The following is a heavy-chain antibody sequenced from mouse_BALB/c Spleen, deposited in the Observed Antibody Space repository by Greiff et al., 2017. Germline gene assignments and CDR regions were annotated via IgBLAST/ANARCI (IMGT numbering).Heavy chain of an antibody. V-gene: IGHV1S137*01. Sequence: QVHVKQSGAELVRPGVSVKISCKGSGYTFTDYAMHWVKQSHAKSLEWIGVISTYYGDASYNQKFKGKATMTVDKSSSTAYMELARLTSEDSAIYYCARDGKGAMDYWGQGTSVTVSS. CDR3: ARDGKGAMDY. D-gene: IGHD2-1*01. CDR1: GYTFTDYA. CDR2: ISTYYGDA. J-gene: IGHJ4*01.